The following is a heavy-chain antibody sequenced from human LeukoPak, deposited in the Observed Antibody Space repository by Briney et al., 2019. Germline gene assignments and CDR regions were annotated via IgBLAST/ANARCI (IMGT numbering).Heavy chain of an antibody. D-gene: IGHD3-22*01. V-gene: IGHV3-33*01. CDR2: IWSDGANK. CDR3: ARDGENDSSGHYKPFDF. J-gene: IGHJ4*02. CDR1: GFTFGSYG. Sequence: SGGSLRLSCAASGFTFGSYGMHWLRQAPGKGLGWVAAIWSDGANKYYADSVKGRFTISRDNSENTLYLQMNRLRVEDTAVYYCARDGENDSSGHYKPFDFWGQGTLVTVSS.